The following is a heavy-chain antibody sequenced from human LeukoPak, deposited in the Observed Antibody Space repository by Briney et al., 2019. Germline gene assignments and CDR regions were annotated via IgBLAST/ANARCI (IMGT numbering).Heavy chain of an antibody. Sequence: SETLSLTCTVSEDSISTYYCSWILQPPGKGLEWIGYIYYRVTSDYNPSLKSRVTMSVDMSTRQISLKLSSVTAADTAVYYCARAVGGDGSGSLWGPGTLVSVSS. J-gene: IGHJ4*02. CDR1: EDSISTYY. CDR3: ARAVGGDGSGSL. V-gene: IGHV4-59*01. D-gene: IGHD3-10*01. CDR2: IYYRVTS.